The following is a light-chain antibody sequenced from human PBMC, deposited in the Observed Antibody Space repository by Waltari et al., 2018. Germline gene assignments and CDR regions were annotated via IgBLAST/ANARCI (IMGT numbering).Light chain of an antibody. V-gene: IGKV1-12*01. CDR1: QDIGRW. Sequence: DMQMIQSPSSVSASLGDRVTITCRASQDIGRWLAWYQQKPGRAPNLLIFAASSLQNGVPSRFSGSGSGTYFTLTINSLQPEDFATYYCQQTNIFPFTFGQGTKLEIK. CDR2: AAS. J-gene: IGKJ2*01. CDR3: QQTNIFPFT.